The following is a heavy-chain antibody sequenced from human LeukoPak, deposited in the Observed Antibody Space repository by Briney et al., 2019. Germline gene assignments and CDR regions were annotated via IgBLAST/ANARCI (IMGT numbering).Heavy chain of an antibody. J-gene: IGHJ4*02. CDR2: IYHSGST. CDR1: GYSISSGYY. V-gene: IGHV4-38-2*02. CDR3: ARAVGGSSWHPNDY. Sequence: SETLSLTCTVSGYSISSGYYWGWIRQPPGKGLEWIGSIYHSGSTYYNPSLKSRVTISVDTSKNQFSLKLSSVTAADTAVYYCARAVGGSSWHPNDYWGQGTLVTVSS. D-gene: IGHD6-13*01.